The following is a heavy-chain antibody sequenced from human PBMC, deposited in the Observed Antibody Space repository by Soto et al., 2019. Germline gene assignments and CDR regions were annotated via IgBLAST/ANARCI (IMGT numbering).Heavy chain of an antibody. V-gene: IGHV3-23*01. CDR1: GFTFSSYA. J-gene: IGHJ4*02. D-gene: IGHD2-2*01. CDR2: IGGSGGST. Sequence: GGSLRLSCAAAGFTFSSYAMSWVRQAPGKGLEWVSAIGGSGGSTYYADSVKGRFTISRDNSKNTLYLQMNSLRAEDTAVYYCAKDRLYCSSTSCYDAATQGYWGQGTLVTVSS. CDR3: AKDRLYCSSTSCYDAATQGY.